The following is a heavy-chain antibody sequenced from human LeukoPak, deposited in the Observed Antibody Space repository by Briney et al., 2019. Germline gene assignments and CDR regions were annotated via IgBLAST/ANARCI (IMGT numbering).Heavy chain of an antibody. D-gene: IGHD1-26*01. CDR2: INWRSDEI. V-gene: IGHV3-9*01. CDR1: GFTFDNYA. Sequence: GGSLRLSCSASGFTFDNYAMHWVRQAPMKGLEWVASINWRSDEIGYADSVKGRFTISRDNSKNTLYLQMNSLRAEDTAVYYCARDFEGAMGYWGQGTLVTVSS. CDR3: ARDFEGAMGY. J-gene: IGHJ4*02.